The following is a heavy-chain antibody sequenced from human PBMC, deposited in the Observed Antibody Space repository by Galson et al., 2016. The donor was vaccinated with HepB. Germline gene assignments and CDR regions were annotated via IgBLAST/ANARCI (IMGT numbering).Heavy chain of an antibody. D-gene: IGHD6-6*01. CDR2: ISSSSTI. CDR1: GFTFSDYY. V-gene: IGHV3-69-1*01. Sequence: SLRLSRAASGFTFSDYYMNWVRQAPGKGLEWVSSISSSSTIYYADSVKGRFTISRDNAKNSLYLQMNSLRAEDTAVYYCARDSSIAARPVDYWGQGTLVTVSS. J-gene: IGHJ4*02. CDR3: ARDSSIAARPVDY.